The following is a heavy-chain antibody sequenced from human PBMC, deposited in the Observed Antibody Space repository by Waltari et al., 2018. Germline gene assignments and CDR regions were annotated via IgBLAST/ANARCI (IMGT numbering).Heavy chain of an antibody. CDR3: ARGGVGATTYYYYYMDV. CDR1: GGSISSGGYS. Sequence: QLQLQESGSGLVKPSQTLSLTCAVSGGSISSGGYSWSWIRPPPGKGLEWIGYIYHSGSTYYNPSLKSRVTISVDRSKNQFSLKLSSVTAADTAVYYCARGGVGATTYYYYYMDVWGKGTTVTISS. V-gene: IGHV4-30-2*01. J-gene: IGHJ6*03. D-gene: IGHD1-26*01. CDR2: IYHSGST.